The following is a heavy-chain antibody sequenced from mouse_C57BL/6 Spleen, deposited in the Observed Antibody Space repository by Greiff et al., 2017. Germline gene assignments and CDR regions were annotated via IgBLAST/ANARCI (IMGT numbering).Heavy chain of an antibody. J-gene: IGHJ1*03. CDR2: FYPGDGDT. Sequence: QVQLKESGPELVKPGASVKISCKASGYAFSSSWMNWVKQRPGKGLEWIGRFYPGDGDTNYNGKFKGKATLTADKSSSTAYMQLSSLTSEDSAVYFGARSGYDRYFDVWGTGTTVTVSS. CDR3: ARSGYDRYFDV. V-gene: IGHV1-82*01. D-gene: IGHD2-3*01. CDR1: GYAFSSSW.